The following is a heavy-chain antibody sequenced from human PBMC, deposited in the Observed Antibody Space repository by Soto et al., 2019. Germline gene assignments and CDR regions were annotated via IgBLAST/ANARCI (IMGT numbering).Heavy chain of an antibody. CDR2: MNPNSGNT. CDR3: ARGGYDYDFWSGSTAFDI. J-gene: IGHJ3*02. Sequence: ASVKVSCKASGYTFTSYDMNWVRQATGQGLEWMGWMNPNSGNTGYAQKFQGRVTMTRNTSISTAYMELSSLRSEDTAVYYCARGGYDYDFWSGSTAFDIWGQGTMVTVSS. D-gene: IGHD3-3*01. CDR1: GYTFTSYD. V-gene: IGHV1-8*01.